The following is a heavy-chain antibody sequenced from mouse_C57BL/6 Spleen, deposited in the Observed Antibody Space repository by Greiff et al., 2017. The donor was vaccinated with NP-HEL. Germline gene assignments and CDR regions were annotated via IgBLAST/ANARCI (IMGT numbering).Heavy chain of an antibody. CDR2: IYPGSGNT. CDR3: ARGTTEEANHSGDY. Sequence: QVQLKESGAELVRPGASVKLSCKASGYTFTAFSLNWVKQRPGQGLAWIARIYPGSGNTYFNEKFKGKATPTADKSSSTAYMPLSSLTSEDSAVLLCARGTTEEANHSGDYWGQGTTLTVSS. CDR1: GYTFTAFS. D-gene: IGHD1-1*01. V-gene: IGHV1-76*01. J-gene: IGHJ2*01.